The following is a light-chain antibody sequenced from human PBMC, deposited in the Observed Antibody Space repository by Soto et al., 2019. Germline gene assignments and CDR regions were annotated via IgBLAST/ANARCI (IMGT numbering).Light chain of an antibody. CDR3: QQYNSYSRT. CDR2: DAS. CDR1: QSISSW. Sequence: DIQMSQSPSTLSASVGDRFTITCRASQSISSWLAWYQQKPGKAPKLLIYDASSLESGVPSRFRGSGSGTEYTLTISSLQPDDFETYYCQQYNSYSRTFGQGTKVDIK. V-gene: IGKV1-5*01. J-gene: IGKJ1*01.